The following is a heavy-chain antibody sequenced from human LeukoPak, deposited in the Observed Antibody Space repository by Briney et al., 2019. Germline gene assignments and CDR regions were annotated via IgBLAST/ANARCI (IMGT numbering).Heavy chain of an antibody. Sequence: GGSLRLSCVASGFTISGSFMSWVRQVPGKGLEWATNIKQDGSQTYYIDSVKGRFTISRDNAKNSVYLQVNSLRVEDTAVYYCARDRDSSWYPYFESWGQGTLVTVSS. CDR1: GFTISGSF. CDR3: ARDRDSSWYPYFES. D-gene: IGHD6-13*01. CDR2: IKQDGSQT. V-gene: IGHV3-7*01. J-gene: IGHJ4*02.